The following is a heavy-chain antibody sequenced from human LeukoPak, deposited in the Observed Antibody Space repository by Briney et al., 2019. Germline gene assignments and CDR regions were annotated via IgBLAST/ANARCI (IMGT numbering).Heavy chain of an antibody. D-gene: IGHD3-10*01. CDR1: SGSISSSNYY. V-gene: IGHV4-61*02. Sequence: SETLSLTCTVSSGSISSSNYYWSWIRQPAGKGLEWIGRISTIGSTNYNPSLNSRVTISIDTSKNQFSLKLSSVTVADTAVYYCARHYYGSGRGLRRFDPWGQGTLVTVSS. CDR3: ARHYYGSGRGLRRFDP. CDR2: ISTIGST. J-gene: IGHJ5*02.